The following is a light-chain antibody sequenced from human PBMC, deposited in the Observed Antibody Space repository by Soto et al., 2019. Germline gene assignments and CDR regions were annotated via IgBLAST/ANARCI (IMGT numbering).Light chain of an antibody. CDR2: GAS. CDR1: QSVSSSY. Sequence: ETVLTQSPGTLSLSPGERVTLSCRASQSVSSSYLAWYQQKPGQAPRLLIYGASSRAAGIPDRFSGSGSGTDFTLTISRLEPEDFAVYYCHHFGSLPETFGQGTNVE. J-gene: IGKJ1*01. CDR3: HHFGSLPET. V-gene: IGKV3-20*01.